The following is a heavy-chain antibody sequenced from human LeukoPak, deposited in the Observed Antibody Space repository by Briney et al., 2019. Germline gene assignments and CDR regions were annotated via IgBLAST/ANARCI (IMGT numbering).Heavy chain of an antibody. CDR3: ASTRGDIVVGDAFDI. D-gene: IGHD2-2*01. CDR1: GYTLTELS. Sequence: ASVRVSCKVSGYTLTELSMHWVRQAPGKGLEWMGWINPNSGGTNYAQKFQGRVSMHREPSISTAYMELSRLRSGDTAVYYCASTRGDIVVGDAFDIWGQGTMVTVSS. J-gene: IGHJ3*02. CDR2: INPNSGGT. V-gene: IGHV1-2*02.